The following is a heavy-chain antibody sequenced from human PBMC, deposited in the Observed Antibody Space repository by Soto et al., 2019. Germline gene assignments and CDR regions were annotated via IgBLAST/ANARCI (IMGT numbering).Heavy chain of an antibody. CDR1: GFTFSSYA. V-gene: IGHV3-30-3*01. J-gene: IGHJ5*02. CDR2: ISYDGSNK. Sequence: QVQLVESGGGVVQPGRSLRLSCAASGFTFSSYAMHWVRQAPGKGLEWVAVISYDGSNKYYADSVKGRFTISRDNSKNTLYLKMNSLRAEDTAVYYCARDAGPGYDFWSPFDPWGQGTLVTVSS. CDR3: ARDAGPGYDFWSPFDP. D-gene: IGHD3-3*01.